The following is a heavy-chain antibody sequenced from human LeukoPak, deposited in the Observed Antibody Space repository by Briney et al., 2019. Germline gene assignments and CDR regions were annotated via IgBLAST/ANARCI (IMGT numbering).Heavy chain of an antibody. V-gene: IGHV1-2*02. Sequence: ASVKVSCKASGYTFTGYYMHWVRQAPGQGLEWMGWINPNSGGTNYAQKFQGRVTMTRDTSISTAYMELSRLRSDDTAVYYCARINVVVPAAIFDYWGQGTLVTVSS. CDR3: ARINVVVPAAIFDY. CDR1: GYTFTGYY. CDR2: INPNSGGT. D-gene: IGHD2-2*01. J-gene: IGHJ4*02.